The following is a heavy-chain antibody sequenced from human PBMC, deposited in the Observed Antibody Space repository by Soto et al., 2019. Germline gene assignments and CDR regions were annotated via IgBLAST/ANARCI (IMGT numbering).Heavy chain of an antibody. CDR1: GYMFTEYY. J-gene: IGHJ4*02. Sequence: QVQLVQSGAEVKKPGASVKVSCKASGYMFTEYYIHWVQQAPGQGLEWMGIINHGGGSTIYAPKFQGRVTMTRDTSTSTVYMELSSLISEDTAVFYYARGPNRYRSSARDYWGQGTLITVSS. D-gene: IGHD6-6*01. V-gene: IGHV1-46*01. CDR3: ARGPNRYRSSARDY. CDR2: INHGGGST.